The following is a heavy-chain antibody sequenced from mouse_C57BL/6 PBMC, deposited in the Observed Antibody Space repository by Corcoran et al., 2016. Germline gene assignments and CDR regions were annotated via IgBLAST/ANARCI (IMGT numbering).Heavy chain of an antibody. Sequence: EVQLQQSGPELVKPGASVKISCKASGYTFTDYYMNWVKQSHGKSLEWIGDINPNNGGTSYNQKFKGKATLTVDKSSSTAYMELRSLTSEDSAVYYCARSKMDYYGSSPWYFDVWGTGTTVTVSS. CDR1: GYTFTDYY. CDR2: INPNNGGT. D-gene: IGHD1-1*01. V-gene: IGHV1-26*01. J-gene: IGHJ1*03. CDR3: ARSKMDYYGSSPWYFDV.